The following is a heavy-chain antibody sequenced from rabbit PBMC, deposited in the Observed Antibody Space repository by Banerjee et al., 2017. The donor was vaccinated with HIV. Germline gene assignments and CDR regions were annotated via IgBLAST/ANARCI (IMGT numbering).Heavy chain of an antibody. CDR3: ARDLTGVTGWNFDL. CDR1: GIDFNNNYW. D-gene: IGHD7-1*01. CDR2: IDTGDGST. Sequence: QEQLEESGGDLVKPGASLTLTCTASGIDFNNNYWICWVRQAPGKGLELIACIDTGDGSTYYASWAKGRFTISKTSWTTVTLQMTSLTAADTATYFCARDLTGVTGWNFDLWGPGTLVTVS. J-gene: IGHJ4*01. V-gene: IGHV1S45*01.